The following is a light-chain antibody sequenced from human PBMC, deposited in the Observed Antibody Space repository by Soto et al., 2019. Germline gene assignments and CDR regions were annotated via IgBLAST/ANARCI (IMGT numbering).Light chain of an antibody. CDR2: GAS. J-gene: IGKJ3*01. CDR3: QQYGYSPLT. Sequence: EVVLTQSPGTLSLSPGERATLSCRASQNVYINSLAWYQQKPCQTPRLLIYGASTRAAAIPDRFSGSGSGADFALSIDGLEPEDFAIYYCQQYGYSPLTFGPGTRVD. V-gene: IGKV3-20*01. CDR1: QNVYINS.